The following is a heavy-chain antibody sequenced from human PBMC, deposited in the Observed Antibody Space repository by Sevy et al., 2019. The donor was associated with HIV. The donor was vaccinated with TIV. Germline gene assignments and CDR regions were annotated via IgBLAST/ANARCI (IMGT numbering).Heavy chain of an antibody. CDR2: ISSSSSYI. D-gene: IGHD3-10*01. J-gene: IGHJ3*02. Sequence: GALRLSCAASGFTFSSYSMNWVRQAPGKGLEWVSSISSSSSYIYYADSVKGRFTIYRDNAKNSLYLQMNSLRAEDTAVYYCASTMVRGVYDAFDIWGQGTMVTVSS. CDR3: ASTMVRGVYDAFDI. CDR1: GFTFSSYS. V-gene: IGHV3-21*01.